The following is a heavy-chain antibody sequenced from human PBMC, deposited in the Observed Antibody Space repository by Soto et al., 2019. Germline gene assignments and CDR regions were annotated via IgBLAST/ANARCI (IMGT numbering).Heavy chain of an antibody. V-gene: IGHV3-23*01. CDR3: AKDHVLRFLEWLSRSFDY. CDR2: ISGSGGST. D-gene: IGHD3-3*01. J-gene: IGHJ4*02. Sequence: GGSLRLSCAASGFTFSSYAMSWVRQAPGKGLEWVSAISGSGGSTYYADSVKGRFTISRDNSKNTLYLQMNSLRAEDTAVYYCAKDHVLRFLEWLSRSFDYWGQGTLVTVSS. CDR1: GFTFSSYA.